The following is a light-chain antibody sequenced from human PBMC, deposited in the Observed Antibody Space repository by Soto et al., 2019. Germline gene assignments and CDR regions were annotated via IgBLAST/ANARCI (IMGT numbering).Light chain of an antibody. V-gene: IGKV3-15*01. Sequence: EIVMTQSPVTLSVSPGERATLSCRASQSINSNLAWYQQKPGQAPSLLIYGAFTRATGIPVRFSGTGSGTEFTLTISSLQSEDLALYYCQQYNDWPLTFGQGTKVDI. CDR2: GAF. J-gene: IGKJ1*01. CDR1: QSINSN. CDR3: QQYNDWPLT.